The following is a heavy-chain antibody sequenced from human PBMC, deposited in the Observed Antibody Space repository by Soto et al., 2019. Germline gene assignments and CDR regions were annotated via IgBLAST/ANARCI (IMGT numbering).Heavy chain of an antibody. D-gene: IGHD5-18*01. CDR3: ARDPEIQLWFLESYNSYYYGMDV. Sequence: EVQLVESGGGLVQPGGSLRLSCAASGFTFSSYSMNWVRQAPGKGLEWVSSISSSSSYIYYADSVKGRFTISRDNAKNSLYLQMNSLRAEDTAVYYCARDPEIQLWFLESYNSYYYGMDVWGQGTTVTVSS. J-gene: IGHJ6*02. V-gene: IGHV3-21*01. CDR1: GFTFSSYS. CDR2: ISSSSSYI.